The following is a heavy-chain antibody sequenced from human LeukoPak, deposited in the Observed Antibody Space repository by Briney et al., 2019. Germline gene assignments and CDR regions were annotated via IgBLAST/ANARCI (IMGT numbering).Heavy chain of an antibody. CDR3: AREGWFGESRWFDP. V-gene: IGHV3-7*01. CDR1: GFTFSSYW. J-gene: IGHJ5*02. CDR2: IKQDGSEK. Sequence: PGGSLRLSCAASGFTFSSYWMSWVRQAPGKGLEWVANIKQDGSEKYYVDSVKGRFTISRDNAKNSLYLQMNSLRAEDTAVYYCAREGWFGESRWFDPWGQGTLVTVSS. D-gene: IGHD3-10*01.